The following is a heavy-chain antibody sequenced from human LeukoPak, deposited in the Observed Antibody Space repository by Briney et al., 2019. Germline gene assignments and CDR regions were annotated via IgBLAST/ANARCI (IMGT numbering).Heavy chain of an antibody. D-gene: IGHD3-3*01. CDR2: VYYSGSA. CDR1: GDSVTTYY. CDR3: ARDQAYYDFWSGYYLYGMDV. V-gene: IGHV4-59*02. J-gene: IGHJ6*02. Sequence: SETLSLTCTVSGDSVTTYYWSWIRQPPGKGLEWLGYVYYSGSATYNPSLKSRVTISVDTSKNQFSLKLSSVTAADTAVYYCARDQAYYDFWSGYYLYGMDVWGQGTTVTVSS.